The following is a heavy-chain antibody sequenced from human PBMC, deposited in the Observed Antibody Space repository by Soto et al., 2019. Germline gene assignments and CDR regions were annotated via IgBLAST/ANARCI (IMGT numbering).Heavy chain of an antibody. V-gene: IGHV1-8*01. D-gene: IGHD2-15*01. CDR1: GYTFTNYE. J-gene: IGHJ5*02. CDR3: ARGRGGHCSGGTCYRFLDP. CDR2: MNPNSGDP. Sequence: QEQLVQSGAEVKKPGASVKVSCTASGYTFTNYETIWVRQAPGQGLEWMGWMNPNSGDPVYAQKFQGRITLTRDASTACMELSSLKYADTAVYYCARGRGGHCSGGTCYRFLDPWGQGTRVTVSS.